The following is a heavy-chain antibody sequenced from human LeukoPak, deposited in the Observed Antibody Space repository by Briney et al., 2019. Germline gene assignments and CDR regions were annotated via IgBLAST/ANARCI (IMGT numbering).Heavy chain of an antibody. CDR3: ARVAQHRYYYDTSAYHYYFDY. Sequence: ASVNVSCKASGYTFTSYDINWVRQAPGQGLEWMGWINPNSGGTNYAQKFRGRVTMTTDTSTSTAYMALGSLRSDDTAVFYCARVAQHRYYYDTSAYHYYFDYWGQGTLVTVSS. J-gene: IGHJ4*02. V-gene: IGHV1-18*01. D-gene: IGHD3-22*01. CDR2: INPNSGGT. CDR1: GYTFTSYD.